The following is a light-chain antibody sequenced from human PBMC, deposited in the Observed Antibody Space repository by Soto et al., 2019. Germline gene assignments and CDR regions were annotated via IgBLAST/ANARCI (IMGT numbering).Light chain of an antibody. J-gene: IGKJ1*01. V-gene: IGKV1-5*03. CDR3: QQYNDNWT. CDR1: QSSSSW. Sequence: DIQMTQSPSTLSASVGDRVTITCRASQSSSSWLAWYQQKPGKAPKILIYKASTLQSGVPSWFSDRGDGTEFTLAISSLKPDDSAAYYCQQYNDNWTFGQGTKVEIK. CDR2: KAS.